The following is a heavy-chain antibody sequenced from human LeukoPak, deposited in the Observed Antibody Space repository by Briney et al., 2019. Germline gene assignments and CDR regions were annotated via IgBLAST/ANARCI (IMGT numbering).Heavy chain of an antibody. CDR1: GFTFSTYS. CDR2: ISSSSTI. Sequence: GGSLRLSCAASGFTFSTYSINWVRQAPGKGLEWVSYISSSSTIYYTDSMKGRFTISRDNVKNSLYLQMNSLRDEDTAVYYCARDRGTAAAGAFFDYWGQGTLVTVSS. D-gene: IGHD6-13*01. V-gene: IGHV3-48*02. CDR3: ARDRGTAAAGAFFDY. J-gene: IGHJ4*02.